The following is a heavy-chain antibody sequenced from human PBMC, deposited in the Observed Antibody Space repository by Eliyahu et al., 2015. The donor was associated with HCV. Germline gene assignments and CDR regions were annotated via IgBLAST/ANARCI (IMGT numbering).Heavy chain of an antibody. V-gene: IGHV1-46*01. J-gene: IGHJ4*02. Sequence: QVQLVQSGTEXKKPGASVKVSCKASGDTLTDNYVHWVRQAPGPRAEGXGINNPSGDVANYTQKFQGRLTMTRDTSTGTVHMDLSSLRSEDTAVYYCARASPDQHFDYWGQGTQVTVSS. CDR3: ARASPDQHFDY. CDR2: NNPSGDVA. CDR1: GDTLTDNY.